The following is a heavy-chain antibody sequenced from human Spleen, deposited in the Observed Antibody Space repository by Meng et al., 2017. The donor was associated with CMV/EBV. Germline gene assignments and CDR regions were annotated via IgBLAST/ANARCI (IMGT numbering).Heavy chain of an antibody. CDR2: FIPLFGTA. V-gene: IGHV1-69*01. D-gene: IGHD4/OR15-4a*01. J-gene: IGHJ5*02. CDR1: AGTFRNYS. CDR3: ATSFTNYPNWFDP. Sequence: SASAGTFRNYSMGWVRQAPGQGLEWMGGFIPLFGTAKYAQNFQGRLTISVDESSSTAYMDLKSLRSDDTALYYCATSFTNYPNWFDPWGQGTLVTVSS.